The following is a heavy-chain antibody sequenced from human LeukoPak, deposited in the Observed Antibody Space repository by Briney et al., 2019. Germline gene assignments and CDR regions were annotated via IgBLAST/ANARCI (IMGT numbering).Heavy chain of an antibody. V-gene: IGHV3-7*01. D-gene: IGHD2-2*01. J-gene: IGHJ3*02. CDR2: IKQDGSEK. Sequence: GGSLRLSCAASGFTFSSYAMSWVCQAPGKGLEWVANIKQDGSEKYYVDSVKGRFTISRDNAKNSLYLQMNSLRAEDTAVYYCARYIMPGDAFDIWGQGTMVTVSS. CDR3: ARYIMPGDAFDI. CDR1: GFTFSSYA.